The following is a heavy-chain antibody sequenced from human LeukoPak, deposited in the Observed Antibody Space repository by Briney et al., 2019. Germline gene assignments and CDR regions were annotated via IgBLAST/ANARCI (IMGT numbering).Heavy chain of an antibody. CDR2: IYYSGST. V-gene: IGHV4-59*08. CDR3: ARLGGYSSSWLIDY. D-gene: IGHD6-13*01. CDR1: GGSISSYY. Sequence: SETLSLTCTVSGGSISSYYWSWIRQPPGKGLEWIGYIYYSGSTNYNPSLKSRVTISVDTSKNQFSLKLSSVTAADTVVYYCARLGGYSSSWLIDYWGQGTLVTVSS. J-gene: IGHJ4*02.